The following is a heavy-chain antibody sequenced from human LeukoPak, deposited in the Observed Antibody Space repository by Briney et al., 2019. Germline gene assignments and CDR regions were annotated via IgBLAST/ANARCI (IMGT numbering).Heavy chain of an antibody. D-gene: IGHD6-6*01. CDR2: ISSSSSYI. V-gene: IGHV3-21*01. CDR1: GFTFSSYS. CDR3: ARDLRDSSSSSYYGMDV. Sequence: GGSLRLSCAASGFTFSSYSMTWVRQAPGKGLEWVSSISSSSSYIYYADSVKGRFTISRDNAKNSLYLQMNSLRAEDTAVYYCARDLRDSSSSSYYGMDVWGQGTTVTVSS. J-gene: IGHJ6*02.